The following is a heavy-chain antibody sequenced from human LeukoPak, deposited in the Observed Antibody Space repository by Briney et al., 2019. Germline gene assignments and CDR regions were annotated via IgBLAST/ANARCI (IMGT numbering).Heavy chain of an antibody. CDR2: ITSSSSST. D-gene: IGHD4-17*01. CDR3: ARAIGSYGDSAY. J-gene: IGHJ4*02. V-gene: IGHV3-48*04. CDR1: GFTFRSFS. Sequence: GGSLRLSCAASGFTFRSFSMNWVRQAPGKGLEWISYITSSSSSTYYADSVKGRFTISRYNAKNSLYLQMNSLRADDTAVYYCARAIGSYGDSAYWGQGTLVTVSS.